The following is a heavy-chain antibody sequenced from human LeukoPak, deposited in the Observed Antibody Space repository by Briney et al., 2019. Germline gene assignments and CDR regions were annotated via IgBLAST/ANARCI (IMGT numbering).Heavy chain of an antibody. D-gene: IGHD3-22*01. CDR1: GFTFSTYW. Sequence: PGGSLRLSCAASGFTFSTYWMTWVRQAPGKGLEWVANIKQDGSEKYFVDSVKGRFTISRDNAKNSLYLQMNSLRAEDTAVYYCARDRDYYDRGFDPWGQGTLVTVSS. J-gene: IGHJ5*02. CDR3: ARDRDYYDRGFDP. CDR2: IKQDGSEK. V-gene: IGHV3-7*03.